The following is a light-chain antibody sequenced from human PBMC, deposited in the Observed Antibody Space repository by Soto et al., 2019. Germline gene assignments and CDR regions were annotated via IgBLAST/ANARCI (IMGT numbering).Light chain of an antibody. V-gene: IGKV3D-20*02. Sequence: EIILTQSPCTLSLAPGERATLSCRASQTVSSNYLAWCQQRPGQAPRILIYGASTRATGVRPRFSGRGSGTDFTLTISSLAPEDFAVYYCQQRSNWPSFGQRTRLEIK. CDR2: GAS. J-gene: IGKJ5*01. CDR3: QQRSNWPS. CDR1: QTVSSNY.